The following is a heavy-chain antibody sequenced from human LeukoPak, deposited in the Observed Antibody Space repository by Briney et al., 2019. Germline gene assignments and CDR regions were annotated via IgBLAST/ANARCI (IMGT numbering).Heavy chain of an antibody. CDR1: GFTFSSYA. CDR2: ISDSGGST. CDR3: TRESSAFDI. J-gene: IGHJ3*02. Sequence: PGGSLRLSCAASGFTFSSYAMTWVRQAPGKGLEWVSAISDSGGSTYYADSVKGRFTISRDSLKNTLYLQMDSLRPEDTALYYCTRESSAFDIWGRGTMVTVSS. V-gene: IGHV3-23*01.